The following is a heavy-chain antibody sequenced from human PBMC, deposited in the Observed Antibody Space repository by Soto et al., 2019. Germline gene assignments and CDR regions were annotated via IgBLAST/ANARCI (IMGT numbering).Heavy chain of an antibody. J-gene: IGHJ4*02. Sequence: SETLSLTCTVSGGSISSSSYYWGWIRQPPGKGLEWIGSIYYSGSTYYDPSLKSRVTISVDTSKNQFSLKLSSVTAADTAVYYCARSLVGDYYGSGSYDLDYWGQGTLVTVSS. CDR3: ARSLVGDYYGSGSYDLDY. D-gene: IGHD3-10*01. CDR1: GGSISSSSYY. V-gene: IGHV4-39*01. CDR2: IYYSGST.